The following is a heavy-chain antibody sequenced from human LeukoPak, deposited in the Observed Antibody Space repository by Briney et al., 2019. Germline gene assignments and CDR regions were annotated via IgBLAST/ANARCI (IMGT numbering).Heavy chain of an antibody. CDR1: GFSLSTSGVA. J-gene: IGHJ4*02. CDR3: VHSKPSVWTFDYHNSGCHCFDY. CDR2: IYWDDDK. D-gene: IGHD3-22*01. Sequence: SGPTLFTPTQTLTLTRSFSGFSLSTSGVAVGWIRQPPGKALEWLALIYWDDDKDYSPPLKSRLTITKDTSKNQVVLTMTNMDPVDTATYFCVHSKPSVWTFDYHNSGCHCFDYWGKGSLVTVSS. V-gene: IGHV2-5*02.